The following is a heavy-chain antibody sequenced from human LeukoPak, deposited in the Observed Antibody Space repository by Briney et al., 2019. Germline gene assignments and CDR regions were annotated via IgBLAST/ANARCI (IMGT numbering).Heavy chain of an antibody. CDR3: ARDLRVSRGAFDI. CDR1: GGSISISSYY. Sequence: KPSETLSLTCTVSGGSISISSYYCGWIRQPPGKGLEWIGSIYYSGSTYYNPSLKSRVTISVDTSKNQFSLKLSSVTAADTAVYYCARDLRVSRGAFDIWGQGTMVPVSS. J-gene: IGHJ3*02. CDR2: IYYSGST. D-gene: IGHD4-17*01. V-gene: IGHV4-39*07.